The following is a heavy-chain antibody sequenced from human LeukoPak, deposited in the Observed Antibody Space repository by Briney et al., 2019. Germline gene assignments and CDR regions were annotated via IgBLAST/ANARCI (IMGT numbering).Heavy chain of an antibody. CDR2: IYYSGST. Sequence: SETLSLTCTVSGGSISSSSYYWGWIRQPPGKGLEWIGSIYYSGSTYYNPSLKSRVTISVDTSKNQFSLKLSSVTAADTAVYYCARRFPGSSWPHYYYYYMDVWGKGTTVTISS. D-gene: IGHD6-13*01. J-gene: IGHJ6*03. CDR1: GGSISSSSYY. CDR3: ARRFPGSSWPHYYYYYMDV. V-gene: IGHV4-39*01.